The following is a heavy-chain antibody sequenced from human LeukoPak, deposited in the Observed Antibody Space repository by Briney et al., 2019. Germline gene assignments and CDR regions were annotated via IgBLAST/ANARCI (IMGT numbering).Heavy chain of an antibody. D-gene: IGHD7-27*01. CDR3: ASDLFSGDRGVY. CDR2: IKQDASEK. V-gene: IGHV3-7*04. CDR1: GLTFSSYW. Sequence: GGPVRLSCAASGLTFSSYWMSWARQAPGKGLEWVANIKQDASEKYYVYSVKGEFTISRDNAKNSLYLQMNSLRAEDTAVYYCASDLFSGDRGVYWGQGTLVTVSS. J-gene: IGHJ4*02.